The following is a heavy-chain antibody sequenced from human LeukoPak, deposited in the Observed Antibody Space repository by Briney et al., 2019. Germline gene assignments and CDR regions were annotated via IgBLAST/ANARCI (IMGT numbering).Heavy chain of an antibody. CDR1: GGSISSSSYY. Sequence: SETLSLTCTVSGGSISSSSYYWGWIRQPPGEGPEWIGSISYSGRTHYNPSLKSRVSISVDTSKNQFSLNLSSVTTADTAVYYCARKKTGATNGLDVWGQGTTVTVSS. CDR2: ISYSGRT. V-gene: IGHV4-39*01. D-gene: IGHD1-1*01. J-gene: IGHJ6*02. CDR3: ARKKTGATNGLDV.